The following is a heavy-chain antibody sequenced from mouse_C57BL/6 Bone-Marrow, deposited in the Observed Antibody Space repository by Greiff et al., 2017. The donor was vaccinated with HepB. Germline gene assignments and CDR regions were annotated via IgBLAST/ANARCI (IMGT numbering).Heavy chain of an antibody. CDR2: IDPENGDT. Sequence: EVKVEESGAELVRPGASVKLSCTASGFNIKDDYMHWVKQRPEQGLEWIGWIDPENGDTEYASKFQGKATITADTSSNTAYLQLSSLTSEDTAVYYCTTIHYAMDYWGQGTSVTVSS. CDR3: TTIHYAMDY. J-gene: IGHJ4*01. CDR1: GFNIKDDY. V-gene: IGHV14-4*01.